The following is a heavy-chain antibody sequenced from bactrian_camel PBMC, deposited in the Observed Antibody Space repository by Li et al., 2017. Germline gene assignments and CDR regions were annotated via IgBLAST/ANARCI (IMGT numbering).Heavy chain of an antibody. CDR3: ALQWGPCTGLGSLGIFGY. V-gene: IGHV3S53*01. CDR2: IDTYGST. J-gene: IGHJ6*01. Sequence: VQLVESGGDSVQAGGSLRLSCAASEKLVRTYCMGWFRQRAGEQREGVAAIDTYGSTTYADSVEGRFTVSLDNAKNSLYLQMDSLKPEDTAMYYCALQWGPCTGLGSLGIFGYSGQGTQVTVS. D-gene: IGHD8*01. CDR1: EKLVRTYC.